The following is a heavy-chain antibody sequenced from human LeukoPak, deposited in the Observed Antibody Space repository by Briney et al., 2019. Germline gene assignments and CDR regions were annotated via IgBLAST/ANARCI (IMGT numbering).Heavy chain of an antibody. Sequence: SETLSLTCTVSGGYIITSGHYWGWIRQPPGKGLEWIGSIYYTGVTSTNPFFRSRMSISVDTSKNQFSLNLTSVTAADAAVYYCARERSSSGGHNWFDSWGQGTLVTVSS. D-gene: IGHD4-23*01. CDR3: ARERSSSGGHNWFDS. CDR2: IYYTGVT. CDR1: GGYIITSGHY. V-gene: IGHV4-39*07. J-gene: IGHJ5*01.